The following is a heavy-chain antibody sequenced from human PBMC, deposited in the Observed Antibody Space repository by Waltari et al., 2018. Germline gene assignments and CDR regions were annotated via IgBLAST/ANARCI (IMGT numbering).Heavy chain of an antibody. Sequence: QVQLQQWGAGLLTPSATLSLTCAVYGGSFSGYYWSWIRQPPGKGLEWLGEMNHSGSTNYNPSLKSRVTISVDTSKNQFSLKLSSVTAADTAVYYCAWRLSSSWSRGYYVDDYYYGMDVWGQGTTVTVSS. D-gene: IGHD6-13*01. CDR1: GGSFSGYY. J-gene: IGHJ6*02. CDR2: MNHSGST. V-gene: IGHV4-34*01. CDR3: AWRLSSSWSRGYYVDDYYYGMDV.